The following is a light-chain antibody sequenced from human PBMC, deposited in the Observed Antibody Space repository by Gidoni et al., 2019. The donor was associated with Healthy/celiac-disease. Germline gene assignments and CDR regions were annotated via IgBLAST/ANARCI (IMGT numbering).Light chain of an antibody. J-gene: IGKJ2*03. CDR2: DAS. Sequence: EIVLPQSPATLSLSPGERATLSCRASQSVSSYLAWYQQKPGQAPRLLIYDASSRATGIPARFSGSGSGTDFTLTISSLEPEDFAVYYCQQPEGFGQGTKLEIK. CDR1: QSVSSY. CDR3: QQPEG. V-gene: IGKV3-11*01.